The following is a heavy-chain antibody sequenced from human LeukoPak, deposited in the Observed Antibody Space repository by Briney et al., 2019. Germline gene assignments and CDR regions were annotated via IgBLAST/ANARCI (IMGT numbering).Heavy chain of an antibody. CDR3: ARDRSGWSRFDY. Sequence: GGSLRLSCAASGFTFSSYSMNWVRQAPGKGLEWVSSISSSSSYIYYADSVKGRFTISRDNAKNSLYLQMNSLRAEDTAVYYCARDRSGWSRFDYWGQGTLVTVSS. D-gene: IGHD6-19*01. J-gene: IGHJ4*02. CDR1: GFTFSSYS. V-gene: IGHV3-21*01. CDR2: ISSSSSYI.